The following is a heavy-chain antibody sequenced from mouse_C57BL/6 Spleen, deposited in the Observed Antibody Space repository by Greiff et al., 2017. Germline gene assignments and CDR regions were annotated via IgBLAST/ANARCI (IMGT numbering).Heavy chain of an antibody. Sequence: VKLQESGPELVKPGASVKISCKASGYSFTSYYIHWVKQRPGQGLEWIGWIYPGSGNTKYNEKFKGKATLTADTSSSTAYMQLSSLTSEDSAVYYCANWYAMDYWGQGTSVTVSS. CDR1: GYSFTSYY. CDR3: ANWYAMDY. D-gene: IGHD4-1*01. CDR2: IYPGSGNT. V-gene: IGHV1-66*01. J-gene: IGHJ4*01.